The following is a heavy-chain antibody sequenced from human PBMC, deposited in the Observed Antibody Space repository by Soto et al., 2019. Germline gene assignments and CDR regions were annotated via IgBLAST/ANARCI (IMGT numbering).Heavy chain of an antibody. V-gene: IGHV1-69*01. D-gene: IGHD2-8*02. CDR1: GGTFSSCA. CDR2: IIPFFGTA. J-gene: IGHJ6*02. CDR3: ARVLVGCTGGNCYYYYGMDV. Sequence: QVQLVQSGAEVKKPGSSVKVSCKASGGTFSSCAITWVRQAPGQGLEWMGGIIPFFGTANYAQKFQGRVTITADESTSTASMGLSSLRYEDTAVYYCARVLVGCTGGNCYYYYGMDVWGQGTTVIVSS.